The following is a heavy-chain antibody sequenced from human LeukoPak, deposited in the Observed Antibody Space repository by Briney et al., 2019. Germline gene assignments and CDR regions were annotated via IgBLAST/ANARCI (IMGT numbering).Heavy chain of an antibody. CDR1: GFTVSSNY. J-gene: IGHJ4*02. D-gene: IGHD1-26*01. CDR2: ISSSSSYI. Sequence: GGSLRLSCAASGFTVSSNYMSWVRQAPGKGLEWVSSISSSSSYIYYADSVKGRFTISRDNAKNSLYLQMNSLRAEDTAVYFCAFEERVDYWGQGTLVTVSS. V-gene: IGHV3-21*01. CDR3: AFEERVDY.